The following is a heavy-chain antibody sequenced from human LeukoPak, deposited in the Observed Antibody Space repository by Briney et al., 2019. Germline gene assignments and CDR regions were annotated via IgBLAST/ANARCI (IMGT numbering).Heavy chain of an antibody. CDR2: INHSGGT. Sequence: SETLSLTCAVYSGSLSGYYWSWIRQPPGKGLEWIGEINHSGGTNYNPSLKSRVTISVDTSKNQFSLKLSSVTAADTAVYYCARDGYNGYSYGLDYWGQGTLVTVSS. CDR3: ARDGYNGYSYGLDY. J-gene: IGHJ4*02. D-gene: IGHD5-18*01. V-gene: IGHV4-34*01. CDR1: SGSLSGYY.